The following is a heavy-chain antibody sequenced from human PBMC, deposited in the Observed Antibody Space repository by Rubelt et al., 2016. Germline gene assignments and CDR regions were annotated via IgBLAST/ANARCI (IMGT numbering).Heavy chain of an antibody. J-gene: IGHJ3*02. CDR3: ARDLGSDSSSFGAFDI. CDR1: GFTFSSYS. CDR2: ISSSSSTI. V-gene: IGHV3-48*04. D-gene: IGHD6-13*01. Sequence: VQLVESGGGVVQPGGSLRLSCAASGFTFSSYSMNWVRQAPGKGLEWVSYISSSSSTIYYADSVKGRFTISRDNAKNSLYLQMNSLRAEDTAVYYCARDLGSDSSSFGAFDIWGQGTMVTVSS.